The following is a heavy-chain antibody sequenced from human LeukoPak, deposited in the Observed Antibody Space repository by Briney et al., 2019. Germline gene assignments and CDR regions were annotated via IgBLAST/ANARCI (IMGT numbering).Heavy chain of an antibody. J-gene: IGHJ3*01. V-gene: IGHV3-53*01. Sequence: GGSLRLSCAASGFSVRSNYMSWVRQAPGKGLEWVSAIYSGDNTYYADSVKGRFTISRDNAKNMLYLQMNSLRAEDTAVYYCARDFLHLGGWGQGTMVTVSS. CDR1: GFSVRSNY. D-gene: IGHD3-16*01. CDR3: ARDFLHLGG. CDR2: IYSGDNT.